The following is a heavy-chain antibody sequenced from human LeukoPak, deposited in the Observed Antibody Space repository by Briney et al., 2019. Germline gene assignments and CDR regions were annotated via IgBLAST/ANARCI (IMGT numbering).Heavy chain of an antibody. V-gene: IGHV4-59*01. CDR1: GGSINSYY. J-gene: IGHJ4*02. CDR2: IHYSGST. D-gene: IGHD6-13*01. CDR3: ARRVHSSSWSSYFDY. Sequence: SETLSLTCTVSGGSINSYYWSWTRQPPGRGLGWIGSIHYSGSTSYNPSLRSRVTISVDKSKNQFFLKLSSVTATDTAVYYCARRVHSSSWSSYFDYWGQETLVTVSS.